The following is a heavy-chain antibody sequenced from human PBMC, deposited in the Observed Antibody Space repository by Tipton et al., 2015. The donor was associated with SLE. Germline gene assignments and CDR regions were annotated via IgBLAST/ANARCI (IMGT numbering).Heavy chain of an antibody. CDR2: IKQDGSEK. D-gene: IGHD3-3*01. CDR3: ARVPTSPFGVIVRGFGFDY. CDR1: GSTFSTYW. J-gene: IGHJ4*02. V-gene: IGHV3-7*01. Sequence: SLRLSCAASGSTFSTYWMSWVRQAPGKGLEWVANIKQDGSEKYYVDSVKGRFTISRDNAKNSLYLQMNSLRAEDTAVYYCARVPTSPFGVIVRGFGFDYWGQGTLVTVSS.